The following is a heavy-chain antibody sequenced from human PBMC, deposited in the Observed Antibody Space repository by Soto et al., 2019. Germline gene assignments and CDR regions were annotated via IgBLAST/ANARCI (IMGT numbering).Heavy chain of an antibody. J-gene: IGHJ6*02. CDR3: ARWEGILQLPGMAFDYYYGMDV. Sequence: ASVKVSCKASGYTFTSYGISWVRQAPGQGLEWMGWISAYNGNTNYAQKLQGRVTMTTDTSTSTAYMEPRSLRSDDTAVYYCARWEGILQLPGMAFDYYYGMDVWGQGTTVTVSS. V-gene: IGHV1-18*01. D-gene: IGHD2-2*01. CDR2: ISAYNGNT. CDR1: GYTFTSYG.